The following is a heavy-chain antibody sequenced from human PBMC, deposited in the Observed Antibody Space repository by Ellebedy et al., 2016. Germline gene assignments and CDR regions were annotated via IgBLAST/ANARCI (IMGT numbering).Heavy chain of an antibody. CDR1: GFTFTTFNNYS. D-gene: IGHD2-21*01. Sequence: GGSLRLSXVASGFTFTTFNNYSMNWVRQAPGKGLEWVAWVSHDGRATRYADSVRGRFTISRDNSANTLYLQMSSLRPEDTALYYCRQGHYSHYWGQGTLVTVSS. V-gene: IGHV3-23*01. CDR3: RQGHYSHY. J-gene: IGHJ4*02. CDR2: VSHDGRAT.